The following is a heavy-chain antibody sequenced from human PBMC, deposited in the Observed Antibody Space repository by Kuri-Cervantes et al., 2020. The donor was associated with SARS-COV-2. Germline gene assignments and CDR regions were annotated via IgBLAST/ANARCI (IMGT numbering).Heavy chain of an antibody. Sequence: KVSCKGSGYSFTSYWIGWVRQMPGKGLEWMGIIYPGDSDTRYSPSFQGQVTVSADKSISTAYLQRSSLKASDTAMYYCARHRGGYCSSTSCYPGYYYYGMDVWGQGTTVTVSS. V-gene: IGHV5-51*01. CDR3: ARHRGGYCSSTSCYPGYYYYGMDV. CDR2: IYPGDSDT. CDR1: GYSFTSYW. J-gene: IGHJ6*02. D-gene: IGHD2-2*01.